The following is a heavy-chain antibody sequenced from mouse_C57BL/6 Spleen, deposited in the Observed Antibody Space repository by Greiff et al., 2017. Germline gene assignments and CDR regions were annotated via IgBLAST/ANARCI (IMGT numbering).Heavy chain of an antibody. CDR2: IDPETGGT. CDR1: GYTFTDYE. CDR3: TRTPGPFGY. V-gene: IGHV1-15*01. Sequence: VKVVESGAELVRPGASVTLSCKASGYTFTDYEMHWVKQTPVHGLEWIGAIDPETGGTAYNQKFKGKAILTADKSSSTAYMELRSLTSEDSAVYYCTRTPGPFGYWGQGTTLTVSS. J-gene: IGHJ2*01.